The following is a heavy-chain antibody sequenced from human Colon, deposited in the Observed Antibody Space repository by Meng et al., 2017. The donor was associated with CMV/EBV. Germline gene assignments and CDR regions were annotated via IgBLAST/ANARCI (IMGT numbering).Heavy chain of an antibody. Sequence: SETLSLTCTVSGGSISSSSCYWGWIRQPPGKGLEWIGSIYYSGSTYYNPSLKSRVTISVDTSKNQFSLKLSSVTAADTAVYYCARAYYDFWSGYYNYYYYYGMDVWGQGTTVTVSS. CDR3: ARAYYDFWSGYYNYYYYYGMDV. V-gene: IGHV4-39*07. CDR1: GGSISSSSCY. CDR2: IYYSGST. J-gene: IGHJ6*02. D-gene: IGHD3-3*01.